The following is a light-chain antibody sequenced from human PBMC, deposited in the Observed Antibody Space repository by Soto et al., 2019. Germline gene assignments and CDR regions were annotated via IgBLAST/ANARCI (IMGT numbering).Light chain of an antibody. J-gene: IGKJ1*01. CDR1: QSINNW. V-gene: IGKV1-5*03. CDR2: KAS. Sequence: DIQMTQSPSTLSASVGDRVTITCRASQSINNWLAWYQQKPGKAPKLFIFKASTLEIGVPSRFSGSGSGTEFTLSISSLLPDDFATYFCQQYESFPRTFGQGTKVEIK. CDR3: QQYESFPRT.